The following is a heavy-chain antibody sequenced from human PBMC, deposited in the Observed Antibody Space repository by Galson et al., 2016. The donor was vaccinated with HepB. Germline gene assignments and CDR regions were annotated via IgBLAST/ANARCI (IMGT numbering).Heavy chain of an antibody. CDR1: GFTFSSYN. D-gene: IGHD2/OR15-2a*01. Sequence: SLRLSCAASGFTFSSYNMNWVRQAPGKGLEWLSYISSGSTTIYYADSVKGRFTISRDNAKNSLYLQMNSLRAEDTAMYYCARALGRWSHTFFYNYYGMDVWGQGTTVTVSS. CDR3: ARALGRWSHTFFYNYYGMDV. J-gene: IGHJ6*02. V-gene: IGHV3-48*04. CDR2: ISSGSTTI.